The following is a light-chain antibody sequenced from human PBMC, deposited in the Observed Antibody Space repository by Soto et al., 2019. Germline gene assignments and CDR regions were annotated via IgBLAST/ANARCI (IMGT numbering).Light chain of an antibody. Sequence: EIVLTQSPGTLSLSPGERATLSCRASQSVSSSYLAWYQQKPGQAPRLIIYGASSRATGIPDRFSGSGSGTDFTLTISRLEPEDFAVYYCHKYGNSPQTFGQGTKVEIK. V-gene: IGKV3-20*01. CDR2: GAS. CDR3: HKYGNSPQT. CDR1: QSVSSSY. J-gene: IGKJ1*01.